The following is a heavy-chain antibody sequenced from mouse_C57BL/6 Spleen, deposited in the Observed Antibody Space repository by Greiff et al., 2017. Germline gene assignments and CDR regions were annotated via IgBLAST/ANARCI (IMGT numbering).Heavy chain of an antibody. D-gene: IGHD1-1*01. Sequence: QVQLKQPGAELVKPGASVKVSCKASGYTFTSYWMHWVKQRPGQGLEWIGNINPSNGGTNYNEKFKSKATLTVDKSSSTAYMQLSSLTSEDSAVYYCAITTVVATRMDYWGQGTSVTVSS. CDR2: INPSNGGT. J-gene: IGHJ4*01. CDR3: AITTVVATRMDY. V-gene: IGHV1-53*01. CDR1: GYTFTSYW.